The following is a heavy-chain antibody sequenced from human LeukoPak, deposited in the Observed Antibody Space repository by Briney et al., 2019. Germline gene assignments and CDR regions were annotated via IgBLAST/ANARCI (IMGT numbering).Heavy chain of an antibody. CDR3: ARGVGARSLYYFDY. J-gene: IGHJ4*02. CDR1: GFTFSSYA. CDR2: ISGSGGST. V-gene: IGHV3-23*01. Sequence: PGGSLRLSCAASGFTFSSYAMSWVRQAPGKGLEWVSAISGSGGSTYYADSVKGRFTISRDNSKNTLYLQMNSLRAEDTAVYYCARGVGARSLYYFDYWGQGTLVTVSS. D-gene: IGHD1-26*01.